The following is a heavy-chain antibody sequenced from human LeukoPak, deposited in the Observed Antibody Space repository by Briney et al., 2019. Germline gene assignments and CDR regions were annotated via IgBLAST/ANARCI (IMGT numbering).Heavy chain of an antibody. Sequence: GGSLRLSCAASGFTFSSYWMSWVRQAPGKGLEWVANIKQDGSEKYYVDSVKGRFTISRDNAKNSLYLQMNSLRAEDTAVYYCARDGEYSSSSAAFDIWGQGTMVTASS. CDR3: ARDGEYSSSSAAFDI. V-gene: IGHV3-7*01. CDR2: IKQDGSEK. CDR1: GFTFSSYW. J-gene: IGHJ3*02. D-gene: IGHD6-6*01.